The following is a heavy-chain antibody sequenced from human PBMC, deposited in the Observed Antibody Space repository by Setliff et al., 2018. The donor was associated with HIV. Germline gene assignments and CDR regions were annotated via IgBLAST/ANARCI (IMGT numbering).Heavy chain of an antibody. V-gene: IGHV1-3*01. D-gene: IGHD3-16*01. CDR1: GYSLSSYA. J-gene: IGHJ3*02. CDR2: INAAISHT. CDR3: VGGRGGFFDEPFDM. Sequence: ASVKVSCKASGYSLSSYAIHWVRQAAGQSPEWLGWINAAISHTRYSPRFQDRVTLTTDTSAGTIHMEMRSLRAEDTAVYHCVGGRGGFFDEPFDMWGPGTRVTVSS.